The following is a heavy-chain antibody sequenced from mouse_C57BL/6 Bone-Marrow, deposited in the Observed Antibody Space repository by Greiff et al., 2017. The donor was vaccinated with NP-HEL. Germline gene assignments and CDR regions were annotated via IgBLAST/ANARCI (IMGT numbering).Heavy chain of an antibody. D-gene: IGHD1-1*01. Sequence: ESGAELVKPGASVKVSCKASGYTFTSYWMHWVKQRPGQGLEWIGRLHPSDSDTNYNQKFKGKATLTVDKSSSTAYMQLSSLTSEDAAVYYCAIRDYYGSSPWFAYWGQGTLVTVSA. J-gene: IGHJ3*01. V-gene: IGHV1-74*01. CDR3: AIRDYYGSSPWFAY. CDR1: GYTFTSYW. CDR2: LHPSDSDT.